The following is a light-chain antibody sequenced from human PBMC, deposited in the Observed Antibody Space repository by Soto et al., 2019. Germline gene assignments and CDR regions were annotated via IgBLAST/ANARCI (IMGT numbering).Light chain of an antibody. CDR3: QLLT. J-gene: IGKJ4*01. Sequence: EVVLTQSPGTLSLSPGERATLSCRTSQSISSGFLAWYQQKPGQAPRLLIYGASSRATGIPDRFSGSGSGTDFTLTISRLEHEDYAVYYCQLLTFGGGTKVEIK. V-gene: IGKV3-20*01. CDR2: GAS. CDR1: QSISSGF.